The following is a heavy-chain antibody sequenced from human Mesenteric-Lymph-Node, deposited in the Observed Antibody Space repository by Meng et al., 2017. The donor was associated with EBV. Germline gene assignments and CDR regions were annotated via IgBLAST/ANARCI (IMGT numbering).Heavy chain of an antibody. J-gene: IGHJ4*02. CDR1: GGSFSCYY. CDR3: ARGVYYGDYAFGY. V-gene: IGHV4-34*01. CDR2: INHSGST. D-gene: IGHD4-17*01. Sequence: VQLPQWGAGPLKPSETLSLTCAVYGGSFSCYYWSWIRQPPGKGLEWIGEINHSGSTNYNPSLKSRVTISVDTSKNQFSLKLSSVTAADTAVYYCARGVYYGDYAFGYWGQGTLVTVSS.